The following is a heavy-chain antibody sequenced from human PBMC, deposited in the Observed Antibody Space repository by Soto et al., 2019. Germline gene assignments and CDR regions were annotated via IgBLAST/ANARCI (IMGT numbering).Heavy chain of an antibody. CDR3: ARHARYYDILTGYSTLSWFDP. Sequence: SETLSLTCTVSGGSISSYYWSWIRQPPGKGLEWIGYIYYSGSTNYNPSLKSRVTISVDTSKNQFSLKLNSVTAADTAVYYCARHARYYDILTGYSTLSWFDPWGQGTLVTVSS. D-gene: IGHD3-9*01. J-gene: IGHJ5*02. V-gene: IGHV4-59*08. CDR2: IYYSGST. CDR1: GGSISSYY.